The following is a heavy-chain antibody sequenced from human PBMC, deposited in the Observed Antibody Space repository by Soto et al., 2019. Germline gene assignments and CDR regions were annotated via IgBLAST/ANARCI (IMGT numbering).Heavy chain of an antibody. J-gene: IGHJ4*02. V-gene: IGHV3-23*01. CDR3: AKAPRWTGTSRY. Sequence: GGSLRLSCVASGFTFSSYAMSWVRQAPGKGLGWVSAISGSGSSTYYADSVKGRFTISSDNSKNTLYLQMTSLRAEDTAVYYCAKAPRWTGTSRYWGQGALVTVS. CDR1: GFTFSSYA. D-gene: IGHD1-7*01. CDR2: ISGSGSST.